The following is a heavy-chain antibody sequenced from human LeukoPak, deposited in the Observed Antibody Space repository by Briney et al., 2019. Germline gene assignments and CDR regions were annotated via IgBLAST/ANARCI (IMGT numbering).Heavy chain of an antibody. CDR2: IQPGDSDT. V-gene: IGHV5-51*01. D-gene: IGHD3-9*01. CDR3: ARRDDILTGYYMFDY. J-gene: IGHJ4*02. Sequence: GESLKISCKGSGYSFTRYWIGWVRQMPGKGLEWMGIIQPGDSDTRYSPSFQGQVTISADKSINTAYLQWSSLKASDTAMYYCARRDDILTGYYMFDYWGQGTLVTVSS. CDR1: GYSFTRYW.